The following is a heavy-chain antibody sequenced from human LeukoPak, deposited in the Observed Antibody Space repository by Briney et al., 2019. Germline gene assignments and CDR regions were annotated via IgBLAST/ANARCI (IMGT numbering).Heavy chain of an antibody. CDR3: ARHRSGGSQDDAFDI. V-gene: IGHV3-30*02. CDR1: GFTFSSYG. D-gene: IGHD2-15*01. CDR2: IRYDGNNK. J-gene: IGHJ3*02. Sequence: PGGSLRLSCAASGFTFSSYGMHWVRQAPGKGLEWVAFIRYDGNNKYYADSVKGRFTISRDNSKNTLYLQMKSLRPEDTAVYYCARHRSGGSQDDAFDIWGQGTMVTVSS.